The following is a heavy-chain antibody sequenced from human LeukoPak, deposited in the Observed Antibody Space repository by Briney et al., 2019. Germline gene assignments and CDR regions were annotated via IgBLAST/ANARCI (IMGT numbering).Heavy chain of an antibody. CDR3: AREAVAAADYYYYYGMDV. Sequence: SETLSLTCAVYGGSFSGYYWTWIRQPPGKGLEWIGEINHSGGTNYNLSLKSRVTISVDTSKNQFSLKLSSVTAADTAVYYCAREAVAAADYYYYYGMDVWGQGTTVTVSS. J-gene: IGHJ6*02. CDR2: INHSGGT. V-gene: IGHV4-34*01. D-gene: IGHD6-13*01. CDR1: GGSFSGYY.